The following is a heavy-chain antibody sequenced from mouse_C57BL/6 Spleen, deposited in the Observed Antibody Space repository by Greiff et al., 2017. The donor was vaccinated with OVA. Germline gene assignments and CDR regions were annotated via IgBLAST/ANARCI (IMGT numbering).Heavy chain of an antibody. V-gene: IGHV1-15*01. J-gene: IGHJ2*01. CDR3: TRPQIYYYGSSYLDYFDY. CDR2: IDPETGGT. CDR1: GYTFTDYE. D-gene: IGHD1-1*01. Sequence: VQLQQSGAELVRPGASVTLSCKASGYTFTDYEMHWVKQTPVHGLEWIGAIDPETGGTAYNQKFKGKAILTADKSSSTAYMELRSLTSEDSAVYYCTRPQIYYYGSSYLDYFDYWGQGTTLTVSS.